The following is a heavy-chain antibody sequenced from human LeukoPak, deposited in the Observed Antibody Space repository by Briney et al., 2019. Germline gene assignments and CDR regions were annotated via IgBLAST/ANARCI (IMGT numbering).Heavy chain of an antibody. CDR2: IIPILGIA. D-gene: IGHD3-16*02. V-gene: IGHV1-69*04. CDR3: ARGRSGVWGSYRYVMDY. CDR1: GGTFSSYA. Sequence: GASVKVSCKASGGTFSSYAISWVRQAPGQGLEWMGRIIPILGIANYAQKFQGRVTITADKSTSTAYMELSSLRSEDTAMYYCARGRSGVWGSYRYVMDYWGQGTLVTVSS. J-gene: IGHJ4*02.